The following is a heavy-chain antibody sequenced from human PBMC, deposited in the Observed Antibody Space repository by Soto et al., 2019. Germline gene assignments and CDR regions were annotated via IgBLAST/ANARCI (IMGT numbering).Heavy chain of an antibody. J-gene: IGHJ6*02. Sequence: QVQLVQSGAEVKKPGSSVKVSCKASGGTFSTYTINWVRQAPGQGLEWMGGIIPMFGTANYAQKFQGRVTITADESTSTAYMELSSLRSEDTAVYYCARRYCISTSCHYYGMDDWGQGTTVTVSS. V-gene: IGHV1-69*12. CDR2: IIPMFGTA. D-gene: IGHD2-2*01. CDR3: ARRYCISTSCHYYGMDD. CDR1: GGTFSTYT.